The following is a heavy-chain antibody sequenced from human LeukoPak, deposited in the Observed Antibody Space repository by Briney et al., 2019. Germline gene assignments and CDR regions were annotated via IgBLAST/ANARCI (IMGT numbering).Heavy chain of an antibody. Sequence: GGSLRLSCAASGFTFDDYAMHWVRQAPGKGLEWVAGISGSGGGTNYADSVKGRFTISRDNYKNTLYLQMNSLGAEDTAVYFCAKRGVVIRVILVGFHKEAYYFDSWGQGALVTVSS. J-gene: IGHJ4*02. CDR1: GFTFDDYA. CDR2: ISGSGGGT. CDR3: AKRGVVIRVILVGFHKEAYYFDS. V-gene: IGHV3-23*01. D-gene: IGHD3-22*01.